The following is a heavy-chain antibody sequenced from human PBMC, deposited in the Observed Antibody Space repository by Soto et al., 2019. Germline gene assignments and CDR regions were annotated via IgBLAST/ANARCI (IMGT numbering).Heavy chain of an antibody. D-gene: IGHD2-21*02. Sequence: GGSLRHSWAASGFTLRSYSMNWVRQAPGKGLEWVSYMSSSSGTIYYADSVKGRFTISRDNAKNSLYLEMNSLRAEDTAVYFCARDNGGDWGVGAFDIWGQGTMVTVSS. CDR3: ARDNGGDWGVGAFDI. V-gene: IGHV3-48*01. J-gene: IGHJ3*02. CDR2: MSSSSGTI. CDR1: GFTLRSYS.